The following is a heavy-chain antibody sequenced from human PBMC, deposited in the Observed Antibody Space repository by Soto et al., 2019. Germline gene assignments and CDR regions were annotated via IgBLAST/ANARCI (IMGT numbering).Heavy chain of an antibody. J-gene: IGHJ3*01. CDR2: IYYSGNT. Sequence: QVQLQESGPGLVKPSETLSLTCTVSGGSISCYYWSWVRQPPGKGLEWIGYIYYSGNTNYNPSHNDRVNTAVHTAKNHFSLELSSVTAADKAAYYCARVPPHYIGNYHLRPFDVWGQGTMVTVSS. CDR1: GGSISCYY. V-gene: IGHV4-59*01. CDR3: ARVPPHYIGNYHLRPFDV. D-gene: IGHD4-4*01.